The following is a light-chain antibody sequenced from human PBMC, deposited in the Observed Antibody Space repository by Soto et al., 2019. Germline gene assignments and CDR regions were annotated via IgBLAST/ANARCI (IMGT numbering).Light chain of an antibody. J-gene: IGKJ1*01. CDR1: QSVGSN. V-gene: IGKV3-15*01. CDR3: QHYNSYSEA. Sequence: EIVLTQSPATLSLSPGERATLSCRASQSVGSNLAWYQQKPGQAPRLLIYGASTRATGIPARFSGSGPGTEFTLTISSLQPDDFATYYCQHYNSYSEAFGQGTKV. CDR2: GAS.